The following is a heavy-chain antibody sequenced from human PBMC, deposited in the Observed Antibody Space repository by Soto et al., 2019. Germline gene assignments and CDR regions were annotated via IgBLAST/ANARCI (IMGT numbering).Heavy chain of an antibody. D-gene: IGHD6-19*01. V-gene: IGHV3-23*01. CDR1: GFTFSSYA. J-gene: IGHJ6*03. CDR2: ISGSGGST. Sequence: GGSLRLSCAASGFTFSSYAMSWVRQAPGKGLEWVSAISGSGGSTYYADSVKGRFTISRDNSKNTLYLQMNSLRAEDTAVYYSVAEQWPPHYYYYMDVWGKGTTVTVSS. CDR3: VAEQWPPHYYYYMDV.